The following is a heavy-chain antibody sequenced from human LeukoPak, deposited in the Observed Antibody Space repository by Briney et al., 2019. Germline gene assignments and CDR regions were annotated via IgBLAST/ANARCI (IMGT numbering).Heavy chain of an antibody. CDR3: ASHLNNDYGTMDV. D-gene: IGHD4-17*01. V-gene: IGHV1-69*13. CDR2: IIPIFGTA. CDR1: GGTFSSYA. Sequence: ASVKVSCKASGGTFSSYAISWVRQAPGQGLEWMGGIIPIFGTANYAQKFQGRVTITADESTSTAYMELSSLRSEDTAVYYCASHLNNDYGTMDVWGQGTTVTVSS. J-gene: IGHJ6*02.